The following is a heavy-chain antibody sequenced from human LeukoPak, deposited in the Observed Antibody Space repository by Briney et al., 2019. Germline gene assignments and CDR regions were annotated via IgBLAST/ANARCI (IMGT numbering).Heavy chain of an antibody. J-gene: IGHJ6*03. CDR2: IIPIHSTA. V-gene: IGHV1-69*01. D-gene: IGHD4-23*01. CDR3: ARGREEGAGNAVTYHYFMDV. CDR1: GGSFSTYA. Sequence: ASVKVSCKASGGSFSTYAISWVRQAPGQGLEWMGGIIPIHSTANYAQRYQGRVTITAEESTKTAYMELRSLRSEDTAVYYCARGREEGAGNAVTYHYFMDVWGQGTTVAVSS.